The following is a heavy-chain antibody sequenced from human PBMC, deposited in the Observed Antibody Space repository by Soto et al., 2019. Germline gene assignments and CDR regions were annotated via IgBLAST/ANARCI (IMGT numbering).Heavy chain of an antibody. CDR1: GGSISSYY. V-gene: IGHV4-59*01. Sequence: LSLTCTVSGGSISSYYWSWIRQPPGKGLEWIGYIYYSGSTNYNPSLKSRVTISVDTSKNQFSLKLSSVTAADTAVYYCARVREGQMATLYYFDYWGQGTLVTVSS. D-gene: IGHD5-12*01. CDR3: ARVREGQMATLYYFDY. J-gene: IGHJ4*02. CDR2: IYYSGST.